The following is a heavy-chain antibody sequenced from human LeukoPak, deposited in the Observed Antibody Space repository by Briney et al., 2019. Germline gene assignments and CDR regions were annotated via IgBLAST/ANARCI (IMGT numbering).Heavy chain of an antibody. J-gene: IGHJ4*02. Sequence: GGSLRLSCAASGFTVSSSDYMNWVRQAPGKGLEWVSGIYTGGTTYYTDSVKGRFTISRDNPNNTLYLQMHSLRAEDTAVYYCAREISRFGIWGQGTLVTVSS. CDR2: IYTGGTT. CDR1: GFTVSSSDY. CDR3: AREISRFGI. V-gene: IGHV3-66*01. D-gene: IGHD3-16*01.